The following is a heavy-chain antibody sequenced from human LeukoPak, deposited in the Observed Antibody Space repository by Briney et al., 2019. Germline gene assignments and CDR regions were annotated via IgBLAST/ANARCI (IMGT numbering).Heavy chain of an antibody. CDR2: IKQEGSEK. CDR3: ARGSLYYDSSGYYYDAFDI. V-gene: IGHV3-7*01. D-gene: IGHD3-22*01. Sequence: GGSLRLSCAASGFTFSSYWMSWVRQAPGKGLEWVANIKQEGSEKYYVDSVKGRFTISRDNAKNSLYLQINSLRAEDTAVYYCARGSLYYDSSGYYYDAFDIWGQGTMVTVSS. CDR1: GFTFSSYW. J-gene: IGHJ3*02.